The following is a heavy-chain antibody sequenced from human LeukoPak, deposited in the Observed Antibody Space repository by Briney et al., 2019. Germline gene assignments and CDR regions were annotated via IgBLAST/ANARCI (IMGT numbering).Heavy chain of an antibody. Sequence: SETLSLTCTVSGGSISSYYWSWIRQPPGKGLEWIGYIYYSGSTNCNPSLKSRVTISVDTSKNQFSLKLSSVTAADTAVYYCARMRVEIGYYYGMDVWGQGTTVTVSS. D-gene: IGHD5-24*01. J-gene: IGHJ6*02. CDR1: GGSISSYY. CDR2: IYYSGST. CDR3: ARMRVEIGYYYGMDV. V-gene: IGHV4-59*01.